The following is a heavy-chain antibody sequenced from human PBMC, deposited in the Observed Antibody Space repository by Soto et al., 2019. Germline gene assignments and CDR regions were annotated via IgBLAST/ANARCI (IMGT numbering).Heavy chain of an antibody. Sequence: SETLSLTCPVSGCSISSGGYYWSWIRQHPGKGLEWIGYIYNSGSTYYNPSLKSRVIISVDTSKNQFSLKLSSVTAADTGVYYCASKFGELLADAFDIWGQGTVVTVSS. D-gene: IGHD3-10*01. V-gene: IGHV4-31*03. CDR1: GCSISSGGYY. CDR2: IYNSGST. J-gene: IGHJ3*02. CDR3: ASKFGELLADAFDI.